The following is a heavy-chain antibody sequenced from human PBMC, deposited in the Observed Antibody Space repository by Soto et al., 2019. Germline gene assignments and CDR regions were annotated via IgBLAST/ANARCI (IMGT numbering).Heavy chain of an antibody. CDR2: IWYDGSNK. J-gene: IGHJ6*02. D-gene: IGHD6-6*01. Sequence: LRLSCAASGFTFSSYGMHWVRQAPGKGLEWVAVIWYDGSNKYYADSVKGRFTISRDNSKNTLYLQMNSLRAEDTAVYYCARSGYSGSSGYYYGMDVWGQGTTVTVSS. V-gene: IGHV3-33*01. CDR3: ARSGYSGSSGYYYGMDV. CDR1: GFTFSSYG.